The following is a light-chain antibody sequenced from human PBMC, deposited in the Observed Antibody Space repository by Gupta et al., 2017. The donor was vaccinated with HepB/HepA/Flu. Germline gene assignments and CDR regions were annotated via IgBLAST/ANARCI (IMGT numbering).Light chain of an antibody. J-gene: IGLJ2*01. CDR2: EVS. CDR3: CSSAGTGSIYI. V-gene: IGLV2-23*02. CDR1: SSDVGSTNL. Sequence: QSALTQPASVSGSPGQSITISCPGTSSDVGSTNLVSWFQHHPGKVPKLMIYEVSKRPSGVTNRFSASKSDNTASLTIAGLQAEDEADYYCCSSAGTGSIYIFGGGTKLTVL.